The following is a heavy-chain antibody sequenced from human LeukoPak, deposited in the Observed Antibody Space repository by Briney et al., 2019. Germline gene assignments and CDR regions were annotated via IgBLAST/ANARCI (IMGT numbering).Heavy chain of an antibody. CDR1: GGTFSSYA. J-gene: IGHJ4*02. D-gene: IGHD4-23*01. Sequence: AASVKVSCKASGGTFSSYAISWVRQAPGQGLEWMGGIIPIFGTANYAQKFQGRVTITADESTSTAYMEPSSLRSEDTAVYYCARDSSGGNSLGDFDYWGQGTLVTVSS. CDR3: ARDSSGGNSLGDFDY. CDR2: IIPIFGTA. V-gene: IGHV1-69*13.